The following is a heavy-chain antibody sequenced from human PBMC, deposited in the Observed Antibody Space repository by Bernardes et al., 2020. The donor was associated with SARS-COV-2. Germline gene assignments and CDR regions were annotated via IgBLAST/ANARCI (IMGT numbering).Heavy chain of an antibody. CDR3: SRLTYYDFWKWFDY. J-gene: IGHJ4*02. CDR1: GGSISSYY. CDR2: IYYSGST. Sequence: LSLTCTVSGGSISSYYWSWIRQPPGKGLEWIGYIYYSGSTNYNPSLKSRVTISVDTSKNQFSLKLSSVTAADTAVYYCSRLTYYDFWKWFDYWGQGTLVTVSS. V-gene: IGHV4-59*08. D-gene: IGHD3-3*01.